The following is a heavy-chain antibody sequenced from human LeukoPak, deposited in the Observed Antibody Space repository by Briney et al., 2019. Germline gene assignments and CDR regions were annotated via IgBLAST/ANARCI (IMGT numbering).Heavy chain of an antibody. J-gene: IGHJ3*02. V-gene: IGHV3-66*01. CDR1: GFTVTSNY. D-gene: IGHD2-21*01. CDR2: IYSDGST. Sequence: PGGSLRLSCAVSGFTVTSNYMSWVRQAPGKGLEWVSVIYSDGSTYYADSVKVRFTISRDIYRNTLYLQLDSLRDEDTAVYYCARDPGENQNGFDIWGQGTMVTVSS. CDR3: ARDPGENQNGFDI.